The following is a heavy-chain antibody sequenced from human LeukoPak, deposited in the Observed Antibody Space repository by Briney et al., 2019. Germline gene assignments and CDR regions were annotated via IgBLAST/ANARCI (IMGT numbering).Heavy chain of an antibody. CDR3: AKRGVVIRAVLVVGFHKEEYYFDS. J-gene: IGHJ4*02. V-gene: IGHV3-23*01. Sequence: PTGGSLRLSCVVSGITLSNYGMSWVRQAPGKGLEWVAGISDRGGSTNYADSVKGRFTISRDNPKNTLYLQMNSLRSEDTAVYHCAKRGVVIRAVLVVGFHKEEYYFDSWRQGALVTVSS. CDR1: GITLSNYG. D-gene: IGHD2-15*01. CDR2: ISDRGGST.